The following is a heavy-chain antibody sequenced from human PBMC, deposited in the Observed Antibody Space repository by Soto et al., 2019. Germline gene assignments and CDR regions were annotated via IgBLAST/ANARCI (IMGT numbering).Heavy chain of an antibody. V-gene: IGHV1-2*02. Sequence: QVQLVQSGAELKEPGDSVRVSCEASGYTFTAYYIHWVRQAPGQGGEWMGWINPRFGDTSYAQDFQGRVSMTRDTTISTVYKDLSRLTSDDTAIYYCARNMDYYYGPGSGNGHGFWGQGTTVTVFS. CDR3: ARNMDYYYGPGSGNGHGF. J-gene: IGHJ6*02. D-gene: IGHD3-10*01. CDR1: GYTFTAYY. CDR2: INPRFGDT.